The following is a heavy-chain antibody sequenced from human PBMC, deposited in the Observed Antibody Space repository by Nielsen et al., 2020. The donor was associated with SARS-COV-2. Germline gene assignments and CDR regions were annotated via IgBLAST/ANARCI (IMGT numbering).Heavy chain of an antibody. V-gene: IGHV1-46*01. D-gene: IGHD6-13*01. CDR2: INPSSGST. CDR3: ARSDSSSWYGNDH. J-gene: IGHJ4*02. CDR1: GYTFTSYY. Sequence: ASVKVSCKASGYTFTSYYIYWVRQAPVQGLEWMGIINPSSGSTSYAQNFQGRVTMTRDTSTSTVYMKLSSLRSEDTAMYYCARSDSSSWYGNDHWGQGTLVTVSS.